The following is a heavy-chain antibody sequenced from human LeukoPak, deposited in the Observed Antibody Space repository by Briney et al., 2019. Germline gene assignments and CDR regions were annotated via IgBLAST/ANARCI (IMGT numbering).Heavy chain of an antibody. CDR1: GGSISSGSYY. Sequence: SQTLSLTCTVSGGSISSGSYYWSWIRQPAGKGLEWIGRIYTSGSTNYNPSLKSRVTISVDTSKNQFSLKLSSVTAADTAVYYCARAPMNYYMDVWGKGTTVTVSS. D-gene: IGHD3-22*01. CDR2: IYTSGST. J-gene: IGHJ6*03. V-gene: IGHV4-61*02. CDR3: ARAPMNYYMDV.